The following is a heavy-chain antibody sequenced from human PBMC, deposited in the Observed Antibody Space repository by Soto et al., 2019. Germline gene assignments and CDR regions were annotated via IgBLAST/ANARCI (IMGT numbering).Heavy chain of an antibody. CDR2: INPNNGNT. D-gene: IGHD3-10*01. J-gene: IGHJ4*02. Sequence: ASVKVSCKASGYTFTSYDINWVRQAPGQRLEWMGWINPNNGNTRYSQNFQDRVTLTRDTSANSVYMELSSLTSEDTAMYYCARGPSSGAFDYWGQGTLVTVSS. CDR3: ARGPSSGAFDY. V-gene: IGHV1-3*01. CDR1: GYTFTSYD.